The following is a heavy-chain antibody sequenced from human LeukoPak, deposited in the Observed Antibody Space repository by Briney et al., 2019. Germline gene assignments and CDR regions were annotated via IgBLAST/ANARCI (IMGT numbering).Heavy chain of an antibody. V-gene: IGHV3-48*03. J-gene: IGHJ4*02. CDR2: IRRTGTVI. CDR1: GFTFSSFE. D-gene: IGHD3-10*01. Sequence: GGSLRLSCTASGFTFSSFEMNWVRQAPGKGPEGMSYIRRTGTVIYYADSVKGRFTISRDNAKNSLFLRMTDLRVEDTAVYYCARDPRHYGSGTYYNERAQGIDYWGQGTLVTVSS. CDR3: ARDPRHYGSGTYYNERAQGIDY.